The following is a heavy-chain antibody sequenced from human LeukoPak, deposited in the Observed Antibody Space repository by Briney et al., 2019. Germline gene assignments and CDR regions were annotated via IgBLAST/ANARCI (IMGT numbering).Heavy chain of an antibody. CDR1: GYTFTSYD. D-gene: IGHD3-10*01. Sequence: ASVKVSCKASGYTFTSYDINWVRQATGQGLEWMGWMNPNSGNTGYAQKFQGRVTMTRNTSISTAYMELSSLRSEDTAVYYCAFMVRGIYGVDVWGQGTTVTVSS. CDR3: AFMVRGIYGVDV. V-gene: IGHV1-8*01. J-gene: IGHJ6*02. CDR2: MNPNSGNT.